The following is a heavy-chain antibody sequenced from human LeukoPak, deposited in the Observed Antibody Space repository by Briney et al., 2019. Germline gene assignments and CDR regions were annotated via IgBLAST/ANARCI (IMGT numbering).Heavy chain of an antibody. CDR1: GYPFTPYG. J-gene: IGHJ4*02. Sequence: SVTVSRKASGYPFTPYGLSWLRQAPAQGLEWMGQISVYDGDTHHAQKSQGRVTLTTDTATSTAYMELTSLRSDDTAVYYCARDVPVFRSGFDYWGQGTLVPVSP. CDR2: ISVYDGDT. V-gene: IGHV1-18*01. D-gene: IGHD3-3*01. CDR3: ARDVPVFRSGFDY.